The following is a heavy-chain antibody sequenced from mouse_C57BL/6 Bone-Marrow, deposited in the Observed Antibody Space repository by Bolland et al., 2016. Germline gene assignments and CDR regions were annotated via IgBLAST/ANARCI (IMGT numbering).Heavy chain of an antibody. J-gene: IGHJ4*01. CDR2: INPNNGGT. D-gene: IGHD1-1*01. V-gene: IGHV1-22*01. Sequence: INPNNGGTSYNQKFKGKATLTVNKSSSTAYMELRSLTSEDSAVYYCARDYGSSYYLDYWGQGTS. CDR3: ARDYGSSYYLDY.